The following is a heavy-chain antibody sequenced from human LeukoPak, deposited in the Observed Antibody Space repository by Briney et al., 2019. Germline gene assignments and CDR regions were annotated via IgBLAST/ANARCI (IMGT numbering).Heavy chain of an antibody. CDR1: GFTFRSYG. CDR3: AREYSGSYGLDY. Sequence: GGSLRLSCAASGFTFRSYGMHWVRQAPGKGLEWVAFIRYDGSNKYYADSVKGRLTISRDNAKNSLYLQMNSLRAEDTAVYYCAREYSGSYGLDYWGQGTLVTVSS. CDR2: IRYDGSNK. D-gene: IGHD1-26*01. J-gene: IGHJ4*02. V-gene: IGHV3-30*02.